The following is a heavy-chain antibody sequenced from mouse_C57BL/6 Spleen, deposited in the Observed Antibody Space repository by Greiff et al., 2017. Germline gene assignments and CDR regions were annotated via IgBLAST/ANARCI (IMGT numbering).Heavy chain of an antibody. CDR1: GYAFSSSW. J-gene: IGHJ4*01. Sequence: QVQLQQSGPELVKPGASVKISCKASGYAFSSSWMNWVKQRPGKGLEWIGRIYPGDGDTNYNQKFKGKATLTVDKSSSTAYMQLSSLTSEDSAVYYCASDSSGYVDMDYWGQGTSVTVSS. CDR3: ASDSSGYVDMDY. CDR2: IYPGDGDT. V-gene: IGHV1-82*01. D-gene: IGHD3-2*02.